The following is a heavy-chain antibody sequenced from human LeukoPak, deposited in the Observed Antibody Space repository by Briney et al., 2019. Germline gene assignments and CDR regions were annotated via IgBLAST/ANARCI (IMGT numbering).Heavy chain of an antibody. Sequence: ASVKVSCKAFGYTFTSNYMHWVRQAPGQGPEWMGVISPSGGSTTYAQKFQGRVTLTRDMSTSTDYLELSSLRSEDTAVYYCARNIGSGWSDWGQGTLVTVSS. CDR3: ARNIGSGWSD. D-gene: IGHD6-19*01. CDR2: ISPSGGST. CDR1: GYTFTSNY. V-gene: IGHV1-46*01. J-gene: IGHJ4*02.